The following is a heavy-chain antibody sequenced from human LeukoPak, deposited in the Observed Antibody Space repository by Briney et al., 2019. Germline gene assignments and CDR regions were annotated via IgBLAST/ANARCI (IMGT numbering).Heavy chain of an antibody. D-gene: IGHD3-10*01. CDR2: FYYSGST. V-gene: IGHV4-59*13. CDR3: AREGDYSGSGSYYYY. Sequence: SETLSLTCTVSGGSISSYYWSWIRQPPGKGLEWIGHFYYSGSTKYNPSLKSRVTMSVDTSKNQFSLKLSSVTAADTAVYYCAREGDYSGSGSYYYYWGQGTLVTVSS. J-gene: IGHJ4*02. CDR1: GGSISSYY.